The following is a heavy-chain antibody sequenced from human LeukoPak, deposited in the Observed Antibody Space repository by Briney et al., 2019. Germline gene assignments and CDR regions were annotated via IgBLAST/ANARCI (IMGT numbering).Heavy chain of an antibody. CDR2: IYYSGST. Sequence: SETLSLTCSVSDGSIDNSSYYWGWIRQPPGGGLEWIGTIYYSGSTFYNPSLKSRVTVSVDTSKKQFYLRLTSVTAPDTAVYYCARGGVGADNWGQGTLVTVSS. CDR1: DGSIDNSSYY. D-gene: IGHD1-26*01. V-gene: IGHV4-39*01. J-gene: IGHJ4*02. CDR3: ARGGVGADN.